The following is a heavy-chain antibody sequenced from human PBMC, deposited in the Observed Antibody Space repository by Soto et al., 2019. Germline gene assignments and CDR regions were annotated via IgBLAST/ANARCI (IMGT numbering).Heavy chain of an antibody. J-gene: IGHJ6*02. D-gene: IGHD6-6*01. Sequence: GGSLRLSCVASNFTFNTAWMTWVRQAPGKGLEWVGRSKGKTDGATIDYAAPVQGRFTISRDDSKNTLYLQMDSLKTEDTAMYYCTTDPPEYHYYGRDVWGQGTSVTVSS. CDR3: TTDPPEYHYYGRDV. V-gene: IGHV3-15*07. CDR2: SKGKTDGATI. CDR1: NFTFNTAW.